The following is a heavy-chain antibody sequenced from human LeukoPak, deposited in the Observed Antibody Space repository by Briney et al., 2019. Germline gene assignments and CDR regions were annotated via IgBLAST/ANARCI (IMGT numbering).Heavy chain of an antibody. Sequence: GGSLRLSCAASGFTFTYVWLNWVRQAPGKGLEWVGRIRSRTDGETTDYAAPVKGRFTISRDDSKKTLYLQMNILKTEDTAVYYCAKGFGSYDSSDFDSWGQGTLVTVSS. V-gene: IGHV3-15*07. J-gene: IGHJ4*02. CDR1: GFTFTYVW. D-gene: IGHD3-22*01. CDR3: AKGFGSYDSSDFDS. CDR2: IRSRTDGETT.